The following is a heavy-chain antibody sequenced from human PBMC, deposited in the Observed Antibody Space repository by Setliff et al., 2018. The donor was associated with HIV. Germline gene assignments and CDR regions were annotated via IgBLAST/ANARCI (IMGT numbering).Heavy chain of an antibody. D-gene: IGHD3-10*02. CDR2: IYRSGRT. J-gene: IGHJ5*02. CDR3: ARDGDYGYNYVA. CDR1: GDTDFY. V-gene: IGHV4-4*07. Sequence: PSETLSLTCTVSGDTDFYWSWIRQSPGKGLEWIGRIYRSGRTDYNPSLKSRVTMSADTSDNQFSLSLSSVTAADTAVYYCARDGDYGYNYVAWGQGTLVTVSS.